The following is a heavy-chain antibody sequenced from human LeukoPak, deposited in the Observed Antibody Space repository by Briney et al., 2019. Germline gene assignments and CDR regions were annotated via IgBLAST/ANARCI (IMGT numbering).Heavy chain of an antibody. CDR3: ARDFAVVGATNDYCYGMDV. Sequence: SVKVSCKASGGTFSSYAISWVRQAPGQGLEWMGRIIPILGIANYAQKFQGRVTITADKSTSTAYMELSSLRSEDTAVYYCARDFAVVGATNDYCYGMDVWGQGTTVTVSS. J-gene: IGHJ6*02. CDR2: IIPILGIA. D-gene: IGHD1-26*01. CDR1: GGTFSSYA. V-gene: IGHV1-69*04.